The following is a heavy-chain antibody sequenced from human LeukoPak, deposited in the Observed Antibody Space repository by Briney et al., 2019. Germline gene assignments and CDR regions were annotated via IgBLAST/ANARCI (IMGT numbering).Heavy chain of an antibody. J-gene: IGHJ5*02. V-gene: IGHV3-30*14. Sequence: GGSLRLSCAASGFTFNIYALHWVRQAPGKGLEWMAVISNDANAKHYADSVKGRFTISRDNSRNTLDLQMGSLRAEDTAVYFCVRSVLSWGQGTRVTVSS. CDR3: VRSVLS. CDR1: GFTFNIYA. CDR2: ISNDANAK. D-gene: IGHD4/OR15-4a*01.